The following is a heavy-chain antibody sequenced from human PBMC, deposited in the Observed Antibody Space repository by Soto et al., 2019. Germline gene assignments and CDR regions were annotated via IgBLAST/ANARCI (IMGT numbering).Heavy chain of an antibody. V-gene: IGHV1-18*01. CDR2: INTYNGNT. Sequence: QVQLVQSGAEVKNPGASVKVSCKASGYTFTRYGIGWARQAPGQGLEWMGWINTYNGNTNYAQNVQGRVTLTTDTSTSTAYRELRSLRSNDTAIYYCAMVDVYVTPSPQDVWGQGPTVIVSS. J-gene: IGHJ6*02. D-gene: IGHD3-16*01. CDR3: AMVDVYVTPSPQDV. CDR1: GYTFTRYG.